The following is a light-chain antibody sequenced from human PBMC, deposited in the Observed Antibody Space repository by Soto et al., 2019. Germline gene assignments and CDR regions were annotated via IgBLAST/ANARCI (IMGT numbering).Light chain of an antibody. V-gene: IGLV1-40*01. J-gene: IGLJ3*02. CDR1: SSNIGAGYN. Sequence: QSVLTQPPSVSGAPGQRVTISCTGSSSNIGAGYNVHWYQQLPGTAPKLLIYGNSNRPSGVPDRFSGSKSGTSASLAITGVQAEDEADYSCQSYDCGLGGWVFGGGTELAV. CDR3: QSYDCGLGGWV. CDR2: GNS.